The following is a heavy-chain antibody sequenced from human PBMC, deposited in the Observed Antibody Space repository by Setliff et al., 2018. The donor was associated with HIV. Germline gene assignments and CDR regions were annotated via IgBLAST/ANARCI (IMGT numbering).Heavy chain of an antibody. Sequence: PGGSLRLSCAASGFTFSSYGMHWVRQAPGKGLEWVAVISYDGSNKYYADSVRGRFTISRDNSKNTLNLQMNSLRPEDTAVYYCAKDAVTILRGVITYDYGMDVWGQGTTVTVSS. CDR3: AKDAVTILRGVITYDYGMDV. V-gene: IGHV3-30*18. D-gene: IGHD3-10*01. J-gene: IGHJ6*02. CDR2: ISYDGSNK. CDR1: GFTFSSYG.